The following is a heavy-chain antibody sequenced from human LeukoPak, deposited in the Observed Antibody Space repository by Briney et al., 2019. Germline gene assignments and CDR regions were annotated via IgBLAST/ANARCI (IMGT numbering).Heavy chain of an antibody. J-gene: IGHJ4*02. CDR2: ISGSGGST. CDR3: ATSTAAAGTD. CDR1: VFTFGSYA. V-gene: IGHV3-23*01. Sequence: GGFLRLSCAASVFTFGSYAMSWVRQAPWKGLEWVSAISGSGGSTYYADSVKGRFTISRDNAQNSLYLQMNSLRAEDTAIYYCATSTAAAGTDWGQGTLVTVSS. D-gene: IGHD6-13*01.